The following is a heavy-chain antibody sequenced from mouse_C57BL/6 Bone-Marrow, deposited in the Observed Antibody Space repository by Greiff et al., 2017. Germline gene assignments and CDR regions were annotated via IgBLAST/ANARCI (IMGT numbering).Heavy chain of an antibody. V-gene: IGHV1-39*01. CDR2: LNPNYGTT. CDR3: ARSKKGLRSAWFAY. D-gene: IGHD1-1*01. J-gene: IGHJ3*01. Sequence: EVQLQESGPELVKPGASVKISCKASGYSFTDYNMNWVKQSNGKSLEWIGVLNPNYGTTSYNQKFKGKATLTVDQSSSTAYMQLNSLTSEDSAVYYCARSKKGLRSAWFAYWGQGTLVTVSA. CDR1: GYSFTDYN.